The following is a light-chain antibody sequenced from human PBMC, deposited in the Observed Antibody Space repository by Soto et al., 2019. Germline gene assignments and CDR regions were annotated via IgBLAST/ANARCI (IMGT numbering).Light chain of an antibody. J-gene: IGKJ2*01. CDR1: QSVLYSSHNKNY. CDR3: QQYFSTPPT. CDR2: WTS. Sequence: DIVMTQFPDSLAVSLGERATINCKSSQSVLYSSHNKNYLAWYQQKPGQPPKLLIYWTSTRESGVPDRFSGSGSGTEFTLTISSLQAEDVAVYYCQQYFSTPPTFGQGTKLEI. V-gene: IGKV4-1*01.